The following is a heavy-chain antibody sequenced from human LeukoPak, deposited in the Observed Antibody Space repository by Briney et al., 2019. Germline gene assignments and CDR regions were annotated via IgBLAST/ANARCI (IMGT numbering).Heavy chain of an antibody. CDR2: IKQDGAEK. J-gene: IGHJ4*02. CDR1: GFTFSSYI. V-gene: IGHV3-7*01. Sequence: GGSLRLFCAASGFTFSSYIMNWVRQAPGKGLEWVANIKQDGAEKYYVDSVKGRFTISRDNAKSSLYLQMNSLRAEDTAVYYCASPYCSSTSCCTLHDFWGQGTLVTVSS. D-gene: IGHD2-2*01. CDR3: ASPYCSSTSCCTLHDF.